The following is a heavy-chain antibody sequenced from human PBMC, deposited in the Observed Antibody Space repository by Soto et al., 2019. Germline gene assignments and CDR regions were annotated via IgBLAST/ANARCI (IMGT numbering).Heavy chain of an antibody. CDR2: ISGSGGST. CDR3: AKSKYSGYDLLLWYYYYMDV. Sequence: GESLKISCAASGFTFSSYAMSWVRQAPGKGLEWVSAISGSGGSTYYADSVKGRFTISRDNSKNTLYLQMNSLRAEDTAVYYCAKSKYSGYDLLLWYYYYMDVWGKGTTVTVSS. D-gene: IGHD5-12*01. CDR1: GFTFSSYA. V-gene: IGHV3-23*01. J-gene: IGHJ6*03.